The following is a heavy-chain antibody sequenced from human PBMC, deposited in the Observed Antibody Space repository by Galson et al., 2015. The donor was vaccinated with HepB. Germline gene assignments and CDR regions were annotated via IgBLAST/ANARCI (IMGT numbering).Heavy chain of an antibody. CDR1: GFSFSSYS. D-gene: IGHD3-22*01. J-gene: IGHJ5*01. Sequence: SLRLSCAASGFSFSSYSMNWVRQAPGKGLEWVSSISSSSSYIYYADSVKGRFTISRDNAKNSLYLQMNSLRAEDTAVYYCARVGHYDSSGYVENWFDPWGQGTLVTVSS. CDR2: ISSSSSYI. CDR3: ARVGHYDSSGYVENWFDP. V-gene: IGHV3-21*01.